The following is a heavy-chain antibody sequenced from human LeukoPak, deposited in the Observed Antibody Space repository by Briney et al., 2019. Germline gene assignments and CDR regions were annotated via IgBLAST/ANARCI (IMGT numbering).Heavy chain of an antibody. D-gene: IGHD3-22*01. CDR1: GFTFSSYS. J-gene: IGHJ5*02. CDR2: ISSSSSYI. V-gene: IGHV3-21*01. Sequence: PGGSLRLSCAASGFTFSSYSMNWVRQAPGKGLEWVSSISSSSSYIYYADSVKGRFTISRDNAKNSLYLQMNSLRAEDTAVYYCARDQDYYDSSGPTNWFDHWGQGTLLTVSS. CDR3: ARDQDYYDSSGPTNWFDH.